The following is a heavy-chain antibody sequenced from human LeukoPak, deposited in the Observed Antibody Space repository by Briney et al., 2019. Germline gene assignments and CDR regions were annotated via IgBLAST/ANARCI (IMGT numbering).Heavy chain of an antibody. CDR2: IRNDGSNT. V-gene: IGHV3-30*02. D-gene: IGHD6-19*01. Sequence: PGGSLRLSCAASGFTFSSYGMHWLRQAPGKGLEWVAFIRNDGSNTYYADSVKGRFTISRDNSKNTLYLQMSSLRAEDTAVYYCARILSSDWGELGYWGQGNLVTVSS. CDR3: ARILSSDWGELGY. CDR1: GFTFSSYG. J-gene: IGHJ4*02.